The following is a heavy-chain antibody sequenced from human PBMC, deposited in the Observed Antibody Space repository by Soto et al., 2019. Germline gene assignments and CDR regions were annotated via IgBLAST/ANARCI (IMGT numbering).Heavy chain of an antibody. V-gene: IGHV1-8*01. CDR2: MNPYSGKT. Sequence: ASVKVSCKSSGYTFTTYDINWVRQAPGQGLEWIGWMNPYSGKTGYAQKFRDGVTMTRNASISTAHMELSGLISEDSALYFCARARGDTTGPDPYYFDSWGQGTLVTVSS. CDR1: GYTFTTYD. J-gene: IGHJ4*02. CDR3: ARARGDTTGPDPYYFDS.